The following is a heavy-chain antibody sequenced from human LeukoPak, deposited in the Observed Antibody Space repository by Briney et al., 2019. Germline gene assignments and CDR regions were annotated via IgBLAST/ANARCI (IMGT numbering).Heavy chain of an antibody. J-gene: IGHJ4*02. V-gene: IGHV3-48*04. CDR1: GFTFSSYS. CDR2: ISSSSSTI. Sequence: GGSLRLSCAASGFTFSSYSMNWVCQAPGKGLEWVSYISSSSSTIYYADSVKGRFTISRDSAKNALYLRMNSLRAEDTAVYYCARVAMIVAKPYDNWGQGTLVTVSS. D-gene: IGHD3-22*01. CDR3: ARVAMIVAKPYDN.